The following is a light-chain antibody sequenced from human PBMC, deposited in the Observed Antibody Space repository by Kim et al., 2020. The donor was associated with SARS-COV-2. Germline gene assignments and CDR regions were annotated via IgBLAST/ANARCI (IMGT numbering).Light chain of an antibody. CDR3: QQRSNWPPALT. CDR1: QSINTY. V-gene: IGKV3-11*01. J-gene: IGKJ4*01. CDR2: DAS. Sequence: PRDSATLSCRASQSINTYMAWYHQRPGQAPRLLIYDASNRATGSPDRFSGSGSGTDFTLTISSLESEDFAIYYCQQRSNWPPALTFGGGTKVDIK.